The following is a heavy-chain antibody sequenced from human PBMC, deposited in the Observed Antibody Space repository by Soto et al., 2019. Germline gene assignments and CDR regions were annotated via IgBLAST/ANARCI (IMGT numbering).Heavy chain of an antibody. CDR3: ARGKFWYYA. Sequence: QVQLVQSGAEVKKPGASVKVSCKASGYTFTNYEINWVRQSTGQGLEWLGWMRPNSGNFGFAQNFQGRVTMTRDTSTSTAYMEVSSLSSEDTAVYYCARGKFWYYAWGQGTLGTVSS. J-gene: IGHJ5*02. CDR1: GYTFTNYE. V-gene: IGHV1-8*01. CDR2: MRPNSGNF.